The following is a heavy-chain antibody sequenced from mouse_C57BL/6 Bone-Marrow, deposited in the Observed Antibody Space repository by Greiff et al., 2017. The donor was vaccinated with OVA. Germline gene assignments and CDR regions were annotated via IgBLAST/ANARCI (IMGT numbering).Heavy chain of an antibody. Sequence: QVQLQQSGPGLVQPSQSLSITCTVSGFSLTSYGVHWVRQSPGKGLEWLGVIWRGGSTDYNAAFISRLSISKDNSKSQVFFKMNSLQADDTAIYYCASYDYDLDWYFDVWGTGTTVTVSS. J-gene: IGHJ1*03. CDR2: IWRGGST. D-gene: IGHD2-4*01. CDR1: GFSLTSYG. CDR3: ASYDYDLDWYFDV. V-gene: IGHV2-2*01.